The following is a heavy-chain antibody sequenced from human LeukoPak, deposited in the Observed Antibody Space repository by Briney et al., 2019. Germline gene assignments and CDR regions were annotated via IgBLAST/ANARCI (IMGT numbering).Heavy chain of an antibody. D-gene: IGHD2-15*01. CDR1: GGSFSGYY. J-gene: IGHJ5*02. CDR2: IYYSGST. Sequence: PSETLSLTCAVYGGSFSGYYWSWIRQPPGKGLEWIGYIYYSGSTNYNPSLKSRVTISVDTSNNQFSLKLSSVTAADTAVYYCARGPPGGQFDPWGQGTLVTVSA. V-gene: IGHV4-59*01. CDR3: ARGPPGGQFDP.